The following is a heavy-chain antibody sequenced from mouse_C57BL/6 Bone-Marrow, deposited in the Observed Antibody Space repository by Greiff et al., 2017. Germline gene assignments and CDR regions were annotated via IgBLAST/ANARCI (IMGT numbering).Heavy chain of an antibody. CDR3: ARWGDPRDY. CDR2: INPYNGGT. Sequence: VQLKESGPVLVKPGASVKMSCKASGYTFTDYYMNWVKQSHGKSLEWIGVINPYNGGTSYNQKFKGKATLTVDKSSSTAYMELNSLTSEDSAVYYCARWGDPRDYWGQGTTLTVSS. D-gene: IGHD3-1*01. J-gene: IGHJ2*01. CDR1: GYTFTDYY. V-gene: IGHV1-19*01.